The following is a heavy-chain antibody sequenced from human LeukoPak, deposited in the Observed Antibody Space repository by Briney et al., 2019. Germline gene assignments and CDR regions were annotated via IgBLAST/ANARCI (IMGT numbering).Heavy chain of an antibody. D-gene: IGHD6-19*01. CDR1: GXTFSTYV. V-gene: IGHV3-30*18. CDR3: AKVESSGWYSIDY. CDR2: ISYDGSYK. Sequence: GGSLRLSCAASGXTFSTYVMHWVRQAPGKGLEWVAVISYDGSYKYADSVKGRFTISRDNSKSTLYLQMNSLRVEDTAVYYCAKVESSGWYSIDYWGQGTLVTVST. J-gene: IGHJ4*02.